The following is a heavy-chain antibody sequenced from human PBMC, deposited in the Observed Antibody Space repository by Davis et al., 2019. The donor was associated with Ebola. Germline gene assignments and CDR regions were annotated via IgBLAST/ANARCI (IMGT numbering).Heavy chain of an antibody. J-gene: IGHJ6*03. CDR2: IYYSGNI. Sequence: PSETLSLTCTVSGGSVSSGTYYWSWIRQPPGKGLEWIGNIYYSGNIKYNPSLKSRVTISVDTSKNQFSLKLSSVTAADTAMYYCARAGTTFVDMDVWGKGTTVVV. V-gene: IGHV4-61*01. D-gene: IGHD2/OR15-2a*01. CDR1: GGSVSSGTYY. CDR3: ARAGTTFVDMDV.